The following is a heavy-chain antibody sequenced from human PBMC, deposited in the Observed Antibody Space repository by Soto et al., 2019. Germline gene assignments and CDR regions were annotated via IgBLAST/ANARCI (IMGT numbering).Heavy chain of an antibody. CDR3: AKDSTVTTSLYFYYYGFDV. CDR1: GFTFNHYA. CDR2: VSGRGGST. V-gene: IGHV3-23*01. J-gene: IGHJ6*01. D-gene: IGHD4-17*01. Sequence: VQLLESGGGLVQPRGSLRLACTASGFTFNHYAMSWVRQAPGKGLEWVSAVSGRGGSTKYADSVKGRFIISRDNSNSTLYLQMDSLRGEDTAVYYCAKDSTVTTSLYFYYYGFDVWGQGTTVTVSS.